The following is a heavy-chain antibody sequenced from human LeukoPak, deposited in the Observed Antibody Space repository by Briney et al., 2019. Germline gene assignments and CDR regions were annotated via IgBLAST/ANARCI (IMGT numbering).Heavy chain of an antibody. V-gene: IGHV4-4*07. J-gene: IGHJ4*02. D-gene: IGHD3-10*01. CDR1: GDSISSYY. CDR3: ARDQYYYGSGSYGLDY. Sequence: KPSETLSLTCTVSGDSISSYYWSWIRQPAGKGLEWIGRIYTSGSTNYNPSLKSRVTMSVDTSKNQFSLKLSSVTAADTAVYYCARDQYYYGSGSYGLDYWGQGTLVTVSS. CDR2: IYTSGST.